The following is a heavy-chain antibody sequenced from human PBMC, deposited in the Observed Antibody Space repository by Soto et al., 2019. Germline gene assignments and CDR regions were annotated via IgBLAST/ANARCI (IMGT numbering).Heavy chain of an antibody. V-gene: IGHV2-5*01. Sequence: GSGPTLVNPTQTLTLTCTFSGFSLSTNGVGVGWIRQPPGKALDWLALIYWNEDKRYSPSLKSRLTITKDTSKKQVVLTMTNMDPVDTATYYCVHTYDFWSGSYGLTYAMDVWGQGTTVTVSS. CDR3: VHTYDFWSGSYGLTYAMDV. D-gene: IGHD3-3*01. J-gene: IGHJ6*02. CDR2: IYWNEDK. CDR1: GFSLSTNGVG.